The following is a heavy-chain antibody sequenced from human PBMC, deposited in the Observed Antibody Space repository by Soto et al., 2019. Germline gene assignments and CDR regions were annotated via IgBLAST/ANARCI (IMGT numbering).Heavy chain of an antibody. J-gene: IGHJ4*02. D-gene: IGHD1-26*01. CDR3: ARALYRSGTYYAFDN. CDR2: ISAYNGNT. Sequence: ASVKVSCKTSGYTPTNYDIGWVRQAPGQGLEWMGWISAYNGNTNSAQKLQGRLTMTTDTSTRTAYMELRSLRSDDTAVYYCARALYRSGTYYAFDNWGQGTLGTVSS. V-gene: IGHV1-18*01. CDR1: GYTPTNYD.